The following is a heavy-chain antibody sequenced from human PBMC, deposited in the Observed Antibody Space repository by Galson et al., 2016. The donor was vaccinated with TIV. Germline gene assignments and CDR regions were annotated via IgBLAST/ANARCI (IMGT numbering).Heavy chain of an antibody. CDR1: GFTLSSYS. J-gene: IGHJ6*03. D-gene: IGHD3-3*01. Sequence: SVKVSCKASGFTLSSYSVNWVRQAPGQGLQWMGYISGNNGNRNSAQKFQGRLYVTADTTTNTAFLELSRLTSDDTAVYYCARMHTKAFDFWSGYDNQFHIDCWGKGTSVTVSS. CDR2: ISGNNGNR. CDR3: ARMHTKAFDFWSGYDNQFHIDC. V-gene: IGHV1-18*01.